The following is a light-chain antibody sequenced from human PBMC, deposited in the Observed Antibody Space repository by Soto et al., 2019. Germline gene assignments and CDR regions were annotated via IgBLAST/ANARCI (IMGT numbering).Light chain of an antibody. Sequence: QSALTQPASVSGSPGQSITISCTGTSSDVGGYNYVSWYQHHPGKAPKLIIYYVTNRPSGVSNPFSGSKSGNTASLTISGLQPEDEADYYCISYTTSNTRQIVFGTGTKLTVL. V-gene: IGLV2-14*03. CDR3: ISYTTSNTRQIV. J-gene: IGLJ1*01. CDR2: YVT. CDR1: SSDVGGYNY.